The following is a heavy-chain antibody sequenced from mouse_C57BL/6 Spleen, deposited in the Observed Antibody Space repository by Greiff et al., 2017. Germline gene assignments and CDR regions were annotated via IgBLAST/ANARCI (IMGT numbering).Heavy chain of an antibody. V-gene: IGHV1-42*01. CDR1: GYSFTGYY. CDR2: INPSTGGT. D-gene: IGHD1-1*01. J-gene: IGHJ2*01. CDR3: ARSSTNFGC. Sequence: VQLQQSGPELVKPGASVKISCKASGYSFTGYYMNWVKQSPEKSLEWIGEINPSTGGTTYNQKFQAKATLTVDKTSSTAYMQLKSLTSADSAVYYCARSSTNFGCWGQGTTLTVST.